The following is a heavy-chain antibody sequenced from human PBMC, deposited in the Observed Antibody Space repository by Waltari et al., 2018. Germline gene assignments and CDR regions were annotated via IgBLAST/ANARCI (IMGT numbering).Heavy chain of an antibody. CDR2: ISYNGAT. Sequence: GWIRQPPGQGLEWIGTISYNGATYSSPSLRGRLTLSRDTTMNQLSLKLGSGTAADTAVYYCATYIGASVGTAAFDVWGQGTMVTVSS. V-gene: IGHV4-39*01. J-gene: IGHJ3*01. D-gene: IGHD5-12*01. CDR3: ATYIGASVGTAAFDV.